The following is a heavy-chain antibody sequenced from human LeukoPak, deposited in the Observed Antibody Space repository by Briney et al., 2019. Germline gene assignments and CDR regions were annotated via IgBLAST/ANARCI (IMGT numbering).Heavy chain of an antibody. CDR2: ISYDGSNK. CDR3: AKDPMVRGVMPIPLFDY. J-gene: IGHJ4*02. CDR1: GFTFSSYG. D-gene: IGHD3-10*01. V-gene: IGHV3-30*18. Sequence: GGSLRLSCAASGFTFSSYGMHWVRQAPGKGLEWVAVISYDGSNKYYADSAKGRFTISRDNSKNTLYLQMNSLRAEDTAVYYCAKDPMVRGVMPIPLFDYWGQGTLVTVSS.